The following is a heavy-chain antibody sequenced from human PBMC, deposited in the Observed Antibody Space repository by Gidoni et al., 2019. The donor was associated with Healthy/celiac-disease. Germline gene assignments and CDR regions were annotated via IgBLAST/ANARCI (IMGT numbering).Heavy chain of an antibody. CDR1: DGSISSGGYS. V-gene: IGHV4-30-2*01. CDR2: IYHSGST. J-gene: IGHJ4*02. D-gene: IGHD4-17*01. CDR3: ARANYGGNPGLDY. Sequence: LQLQESGSGLVKPSQTLSLTCAVSDGSISSGGYSWSWIRQPPGKGLEWIGYIYHSGSTYYNPSLKSRVTRSVDRSKNQVSLKLSSVTAADTAVYYCARANYGGNPGLDYWGQGTLVTVSS.